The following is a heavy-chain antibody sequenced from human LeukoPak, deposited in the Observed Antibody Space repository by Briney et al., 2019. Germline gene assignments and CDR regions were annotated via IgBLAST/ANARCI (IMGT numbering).Heavy chain of an antibody. V-gene: IGHV4-39*07. CDR3: ARGESAGYDSSRYYRQYYFDY. J-gene: IGHJ4*02. D-gene: IGHD3-22*01. CDR1: GGSISSSSYY. Sequence: SETLSLTCTVSGGSISSSSYYWGWIRQPPGKGLEWIGGIYYSGSTYYNPSLKSRVTISVDTSKNQFSLKLSSVTAADTAVYYCARGESAGYDSSRYYRQYYFDYWGQGTLVTVSS. CDR2: IYYSGST.